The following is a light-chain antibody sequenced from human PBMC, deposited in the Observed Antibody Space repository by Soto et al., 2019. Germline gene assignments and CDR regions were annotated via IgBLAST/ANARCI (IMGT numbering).Light chain of an antibody. V-gene: IGKV3-20*01. Sequence: EIVLTQSPGTLSLSPGARATLSCRASQRINSTNLGWYQQKPGQAPRPLIYCASYRATGTPDRCSGSGSGSDFTLAISSLEPEAWAVYDCQQYGSSPYSFGQLTKVESK. CDR2: CAS. CDR1: QRINSTN. CDR3: QQYGSSPYS. J-gene: IGKJ2*03.